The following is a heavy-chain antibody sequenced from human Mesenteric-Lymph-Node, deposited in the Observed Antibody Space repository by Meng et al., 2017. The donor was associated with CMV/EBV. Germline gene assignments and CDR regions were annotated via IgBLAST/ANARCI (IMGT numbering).Heavy chain of an antibody. CDR1: GFTVSSNY. V-gene: IGHV3-66*02. D-gene: IGHD1-26*01. CDR3: ARDNGASAGDV. CDR2: IYSGGST. J-gene: IGHJ6*02. Sequence: GGSLRLSCAASGFTVSSNYMSWVRQAPGKGLEWVSVIYSGGSTYYADSVKGRLTISRDNSKNTLYLQMNSLRAEDTAVYYCARDNGASAGDVWGQGTTVTVSS.